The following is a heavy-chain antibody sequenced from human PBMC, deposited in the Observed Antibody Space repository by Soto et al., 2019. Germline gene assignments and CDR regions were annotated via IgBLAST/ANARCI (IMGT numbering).Heavy chain of an antibody. CDR2: IYYSGTT. Sequence: QVQLQESGPGLVKPSQTLSLTCTVSGGSINSGGYYWSWIRQHPGKGLEWIGYIYYSGTTYYNPSLKSRVTISADTSKNQFSLKLSSVTAADTAVYYCARESVAVAGKPPYHFDYWGQGTLVTVSS. CDR1: GGSINSGGYY. J-gene: IGHJ4*02. CDR3: ARESVAVAGKPPYHFDY. V-gene: IGHV4-31*03. D-gene: IGHD6-19*01.